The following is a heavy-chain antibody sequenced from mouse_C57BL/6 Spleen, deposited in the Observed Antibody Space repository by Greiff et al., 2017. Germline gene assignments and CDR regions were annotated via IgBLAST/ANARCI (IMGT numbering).Heavy chain of an antibody. J-gene: IGHJ1*03. CDR2: IDPENGDT. V-gene: IGHV14-4*01. CDR3: TRYFDV. Sequence: VQLQQSGAELVRPGASVKLSCTASGFNFKDDYMHWVKQRPEQGLEWIGWIDPENGDTEYAPKFQGKATITADTSSTTAYMQLSSLTSEDTAVYYCTRYFDVWGTGTTVTVSS. CDR1: GFNFKDDY.